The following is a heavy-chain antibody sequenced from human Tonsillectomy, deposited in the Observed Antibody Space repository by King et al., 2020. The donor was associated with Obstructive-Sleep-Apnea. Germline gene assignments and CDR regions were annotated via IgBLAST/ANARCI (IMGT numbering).Heavy chain of an antibody. D-gene: IGHD1-14*01. CDR2: IYYSGNT. V-gene: IGHV4-4*02. J-gene: IGHJ5*02. CDR3: AREYTNWFDT. CDR1: GGSISSSYW. Sequence: QLQLQESGPGLVKPSGTLSLTCAVSGGSISSSYWWTWVRQPPGKGLEWIGEIYYSGNTNYNPSLKSRVTMSVDRSKNHFSLRLSSVTAADTAVYYCAREYTNWFDTWGQGTLVTVSS.